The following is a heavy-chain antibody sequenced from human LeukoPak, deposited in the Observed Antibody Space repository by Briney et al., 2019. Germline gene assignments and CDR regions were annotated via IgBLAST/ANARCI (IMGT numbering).Heavy chain of an antibody. D-gene: IGHD3-22*01. Sequence: SQTLSLTCAISGDSVSSNSAAWNWIMQSPSLGLDCLGRTYYRSKLYYDYAVSVKSRMTINPDTSKNQFSLQLNSVTPEDTAVYYCARFYYDTSGHGAFDIWGQGTMVTVPS. CDR3: ARFYYDTSGHGAFDI. J-gene: IGHJ3*02. CDR2: TYYRSKLYY. V-gene: IGHV6-1*01. CDR1: GDSVSSNSAA.